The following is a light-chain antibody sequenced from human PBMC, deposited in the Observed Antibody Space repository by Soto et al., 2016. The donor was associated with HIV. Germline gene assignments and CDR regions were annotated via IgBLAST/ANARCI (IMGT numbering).Light chain of an antibody. CDR1: SLRTSY. CDR2: GKN. J-gene: IGLJ2*01. CDR3: NSRDSNTHHVI. Sequence: SSELTQDPALSVALGQTVRITCQGDSLRTSYASWYQQKPGQAPVLVIYGKNNRPLGIPDRFSGSSSGNTASLTITGAQAEDEADYYCNSRDSNTHHVIFGGGTKLSVL. V-gene: IGLV3-19*01.